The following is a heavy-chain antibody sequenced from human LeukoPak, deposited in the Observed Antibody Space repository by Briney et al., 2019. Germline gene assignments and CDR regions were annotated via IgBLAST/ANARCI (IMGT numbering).Heavy chain of an antibody. CDR2: IIASFGTA. J-gene: IGHJ1*01. CDR3: SRGLYYDSSGYYSEYFQH. D-gene: IGHD3-22*01. V-gene: IGHV1-69*05. CDR1: GGTFTIYA. Sequence: GASVKVSCKASGGTFTIYAISWVRQAPGQGLEWMGRIIASFGTANYAQKFQGRVTITTDESTSTAYMELSSQSPDDTALYYCSRGLYYDSSGYYSEYFQHWGQGTLVTVSS.